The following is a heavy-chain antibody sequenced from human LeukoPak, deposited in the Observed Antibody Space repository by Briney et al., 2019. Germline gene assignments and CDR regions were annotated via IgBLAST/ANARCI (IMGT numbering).Heavy chain of an antibody. CDR3: ARDHYYDSIGYLGHGVGMDV. CDR2: ISWNSGSI. D-gene: IGHD3-22*01. Sequence: PGRSLRLSCAASGFTFDDYAMHWVRQAPGKGLEWVSGISWNSGSIGYADSVKGRFTIFRDNTKNAIYLQMDGLRDEDTAVYFCARDHYYDSIGYLGHGVGMDVWGQGATVTVSS. J-gene: IGHJ6*02. CDR1: GFTFDDYA. V-gene: IGHV3-9*01.